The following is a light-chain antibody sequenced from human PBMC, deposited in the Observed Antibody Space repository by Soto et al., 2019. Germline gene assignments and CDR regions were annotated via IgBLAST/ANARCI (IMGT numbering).Light chain of an antibody. Sequence: DIPMTQSPSSLSASVRDRVTIACRASQTISNFLNWYQQKSGEAPKLLLLAASILHSGVPSRFSGCGSGTGFTLSISSLQPEDFAPYYCQQSYSTPRTFSQGTKVEIK. J-gene: IGKJ1*01. CDR3: QQSYSTPRT. CDR1: QTISNF. V-gene: IGKV1-39*01. CDR2: AAS.